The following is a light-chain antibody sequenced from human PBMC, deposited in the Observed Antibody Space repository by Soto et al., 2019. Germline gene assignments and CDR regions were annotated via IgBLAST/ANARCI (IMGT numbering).Light chain of an antibody. CDR3: QQYGSSTSLWM. CDR2: GAS. CDR1: QSVSSSY. V-gene: IGKV3-20*01. J-gene: IGKJ1*01. Sequence: EIVLTQSPGTLSLSPGERATLSCRASQSVSSSYLAWYQQKPGQAPRLLIYGASSRATGIPDRFSGSGSGTDFTLTISRLEPEDFAAYYCQQYGSSTSLWMFGQGTKVEIK.